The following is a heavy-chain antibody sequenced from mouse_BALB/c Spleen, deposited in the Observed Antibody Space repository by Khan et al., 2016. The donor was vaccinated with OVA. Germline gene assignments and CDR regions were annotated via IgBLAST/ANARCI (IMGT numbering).Heavy chain of an antibody. V-gene: IGHV3-2*02. CDR2: ISYSGSP. D-gene: IGHD2-4*01. Sequence: EVQLVESGPGLVKPSQSLSLTCTVTGYSITSDYAWNWIRQFPGNKLEWMGFISYSGSPSYNPSLKSRISITRDTSKNQFFLQLNSVTTEDTATNYCARWDYDAPNYWGQGTTLTVSS. CDR1: GYSITSDYA. CDR3: ARWDYDAPNY. J-gene: IGHJ2*01.